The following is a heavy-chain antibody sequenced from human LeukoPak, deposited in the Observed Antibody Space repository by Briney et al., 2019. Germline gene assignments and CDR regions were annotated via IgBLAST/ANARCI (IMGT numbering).Heavy chain of an antibody. CDR3: ARAKGYSYDFDY. Sequence: SETLSLTCTVSGGSISSYYWSWIRQPPGKGLEWIGYIYYSGSTYYNPSLKSRVTISVDTSKNQFSLKLSSVTAADTAVYYCARAKGYSYDFDYWGQGTLVTVSS. V-gene: IGHV4-59*12. CDR1: GGSISSYY. J-gene: IGHJ4*02. D-gene: IGHD5-18*01. CDR2: IYYSGST.